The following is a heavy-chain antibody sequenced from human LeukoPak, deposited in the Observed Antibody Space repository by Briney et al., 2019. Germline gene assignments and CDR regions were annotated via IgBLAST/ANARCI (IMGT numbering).Heavy chain of an antibody. CDR2: IYYSGST. CDR1: GGSISNYY. CDR3: TRGHGWTDY. V-gene: IGHV4-59*12. J-gene: IGHJ4*02. Sequence: SETLSLTCTVSGGSISNYYWSWIRQPPGKGLEWIGYIYYSGSTNYNPSLKSRVTISVDTSKNQFSLELISVTAADTAVYYCTRGHGWTDYWGQGTLVTVSS. D-gene: IGHD6-19*01.